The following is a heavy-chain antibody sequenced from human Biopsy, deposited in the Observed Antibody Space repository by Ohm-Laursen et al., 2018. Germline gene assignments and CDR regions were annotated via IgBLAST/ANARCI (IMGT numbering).Heavy chain of an antibody. CDR1: SGSINSVY. V-gene: IGHV4-59*01. CDR2: ITDSGSN. D-gene: IGHD3-3*01. CDR3: SRLYRLDDYWNDDPPDAFDV. J-gene: IGHJ3*01. Sequence: SGSLSLTCIVSSGSINSVYWSWIPQPPRKGLEWIGNITDSGSNNYNPSLRGRVTISVDTSKNQFSLKLTPVTAADTAVFFCSRLYRLDDYWNDDPPDAFDVWGQGTMVTVSS.